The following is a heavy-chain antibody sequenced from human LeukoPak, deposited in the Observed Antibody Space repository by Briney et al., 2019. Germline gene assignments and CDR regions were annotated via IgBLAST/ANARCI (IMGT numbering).Heavy chain of an antibody. V-gene: IGHV1-2*02. J-gene: IGHJ4*02. CDR2: INPNSGGT. CDR1: GYTFTGYY. CDR3: ARVRALNYDILTGYDLVSGFDY. Sequence: ASVKVSCKASGYTFTGYYMHWVRQAPGQGLEWMGWINPNSGGTNYAQKFQGRVTMTRDTSISTPYMELSRLRSDDTAVYYCARVRALNYDILTGYDLVSGFDYWGQGTLVTVSS. D-gene: IGHD3-9*01.